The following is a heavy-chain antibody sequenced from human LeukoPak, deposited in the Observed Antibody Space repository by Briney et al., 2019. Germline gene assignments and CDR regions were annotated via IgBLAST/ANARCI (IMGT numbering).Heavy chain of an antibody. J-gene: IGHJ4*02. V-gene: IGHV1-2*02. CDR1: GYTFTGYY. D-gene: IGHD3-22*01. CDR3: ARDRSSGYGLDY. CDR2: INPNSGGT. Sequence: GASVKVSCKASGYTFTGYYMHWGRQAPGQGLEWMGWINPNSGGTNYAQKFQGRVTMTRDTSISTAYMELSRLRSDDTAVYYCARDRSSGYGLDYWGQGTLVTVSS.